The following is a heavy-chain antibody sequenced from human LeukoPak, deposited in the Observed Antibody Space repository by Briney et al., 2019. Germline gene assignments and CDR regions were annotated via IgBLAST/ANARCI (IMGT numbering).Heavy chain of an antibody. D-gene: IGHD3-3*01. J-gene: IGHJ4*02. Sequence: SQTLSLTCTVSGGSISSGGYYWSWIRQHPGKGLEWIGYIYYSGSTYYNPSLKSRVTISVDTSKNQFSLRLSSVTAADTAVYYCAGAKSGYPEWWGQGTLVNVSS. CDR1: GGSISSGGYY. CDR3: AGAKSGYPEW. CDR2: IYYSGST. V-gene: IGHV4-31*03.